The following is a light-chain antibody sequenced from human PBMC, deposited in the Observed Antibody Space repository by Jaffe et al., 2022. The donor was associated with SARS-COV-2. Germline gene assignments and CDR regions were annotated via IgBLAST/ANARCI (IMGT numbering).Light chain of an antibody. CDR1: QSVLYSSNNKNY. J-gene: IGKJ4*01. Sequence: DIVMTQSPESLAVSLGERATINCKSSQSVLYSSNNKNYLAWYQQKPGQPPKLLINWASTRESGVPDRFSGSGSGTDFTLTISSLQAEDVAVYYCQQYYSSPVTFGGGTKVEIK. V-gene: IGKV4-1*01. CDR2: WAS. CDR3: QQYYSSPVT.